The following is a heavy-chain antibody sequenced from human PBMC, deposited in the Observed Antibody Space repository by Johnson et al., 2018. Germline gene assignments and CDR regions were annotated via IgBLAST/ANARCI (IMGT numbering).Heavy chain of an antibody. CDR3: ARARSWGIQLYYYYYGMDV. CDR1: GFTFSSYG. J-gene: IGHJ6*02. Sequence: QVQLVQSGGGVIQPGRSLRLSCAASGFTFSSYGMHWVRQAPGKGLEWVAVISYDGSNKYYADSVKGRFPISRDNSKNTLYLQMNSLRAEDTAVYYCARARSWGIQLYYYYYGMDVWGQGTTVTVSS. V-gene: IGHV3-30*03. D-gene: IGHD5-18*01. CDR2: ISYDGSNK.